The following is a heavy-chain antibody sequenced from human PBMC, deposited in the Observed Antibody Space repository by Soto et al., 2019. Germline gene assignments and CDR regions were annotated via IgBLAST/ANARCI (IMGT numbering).Heavy chain of an antibody. D-gene: IGHD3-3*01. CDR3: ARDLPLDDFWSGSLWGLRPRYYDYGMDV. CDR1: GYTFTSYG. CDR2: ISAYNGNT. V-gene: IGHV1-18*04. Sequence: ASVKVSCQASGYTFTSYGIRWVRPAPGQGLEWMGWISAYNGNTNYAQKLQGRVTMTTDTSTSTAYMELRSLRADDTAVYYWARDLPLDDFWSGSLWGLRPRYYDYGMDVWGQGTTVTVSS. J-gene: IGHJ6*02.